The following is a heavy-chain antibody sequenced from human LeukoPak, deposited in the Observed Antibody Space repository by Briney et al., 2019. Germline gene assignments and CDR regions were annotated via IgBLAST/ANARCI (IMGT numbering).Heavy chain of an antibody. D-gene: IGHD6-13*01. CDR1: GFSFSTYW. Sequence: GGSLRLSCAASGFSFSTYWMSWVRQAPGRGLEWVANIKEDGSEKDYVDSVKGRFTISRDNAKNSLYLQMNSLRAEDTAIYYCARDWGAAGLWDYWGQGTLVTVSS. CDR3: ARDWGAAGLWDY. CDR2: IKEDGSEK. V-gene: IGHV3-7*05. J-gene: IGHJ4*02.